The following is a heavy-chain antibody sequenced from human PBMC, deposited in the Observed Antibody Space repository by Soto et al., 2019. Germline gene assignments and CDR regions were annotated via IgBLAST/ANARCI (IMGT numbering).Heavy chain of an antibody. J-gene: IGHJ6*02. Sequence: SETLSLTCSVPGGAISSYYWSWVRQPAGKGLGWIGRVFSSGSTNYNASLKSRVTMSIDTSKNEVSLPLRSVTAADTGVYYCARVAFSYFGMDVWGPGTTVTVSS. V-gene: IGHV4-4*07. CDR3: ARVAFSYFGMDV. CDR2: VFSSGST. D-gene: IGHD3-3*02. CDR1: GGAISSYY.